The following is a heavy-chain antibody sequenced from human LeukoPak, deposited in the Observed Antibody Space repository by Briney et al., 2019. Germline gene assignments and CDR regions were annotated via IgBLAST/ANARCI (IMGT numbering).Heavy chain of an antibody. CDR2: IYHSGST. CDR1: GGSISRGGYS. Sequence: SQTLSLTRAVSGGSISRGGYSWSWVRQPPGKGLEWIGYIYHSGSTYYNPSLKSRVTISVDRSKNQFSLKLSSVTAANTAVYYCARVEMATLFFAYWGQGTLVSVSS. D-gene: IGHD5-24*01. CDR3: ARVEMATLFFAY. V-gene: IGHV4-30-2*01. J-gene: IGHJ4*02.